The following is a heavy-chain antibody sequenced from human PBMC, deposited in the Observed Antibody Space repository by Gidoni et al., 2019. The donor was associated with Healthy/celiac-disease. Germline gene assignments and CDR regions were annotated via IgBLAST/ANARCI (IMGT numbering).Heavy chain of an antibody. D-gene: IGHD6-19*01. CDR3: VKGSGWDPIFDYFDY. J-gene: IGHJ4*02. CDR2: ISSNGGST. Sequence: EVQLVASGGGLVQPGGSLRLSCSASGFTFRSYAMHWVRQAPGKGLEYVSAISSNGGSTYYADSVKGRFTISRDNSTNTLYLQMSSLRAEDTAVYYCVKGSGWDPIFDYFDYWGQGTLVTVSS. CDR1: GFTFRSYA. V-gene: IGHV3-64D*06.